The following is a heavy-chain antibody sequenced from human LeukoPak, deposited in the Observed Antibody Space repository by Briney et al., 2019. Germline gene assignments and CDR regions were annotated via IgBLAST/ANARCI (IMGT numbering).Heavy chain of an antibody. CDR2: ISGSGGST. Sequence: HPGGSLRLSCAASGFTFSSHAMSWVRQAPGKGLEWVSAISGSGGSTFYADSVKGRFTLSRDFSRSTLYLQMNGLRADDTALYFCAKEIGVFGMPFFDFWGQGTLVTVSS. D-gene: IGHD2-2*01. V-gene: IGHV3-23*01. CDR1: GFTFSSHA. J-gene: IGHJ4*02. CDR3: AKEIGVFGMPFFDF.